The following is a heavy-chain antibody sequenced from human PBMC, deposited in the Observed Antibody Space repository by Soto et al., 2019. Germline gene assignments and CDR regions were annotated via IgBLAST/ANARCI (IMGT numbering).Heavy chain of an antibody. CDR1: GGSISSYY. CDR2: IFYSGSA. CDR3: ARHAPGYFDY. V-gene: IGHV4-59*08. J-gene: IGHJ4*02. Sequence: PSETLSLTCTVSGGSISSYYWSWIRQPPGKRLEWIGYIFYSGSADYNPSLTSRVTISVDTSKNQFSLTLSSVTAADTAVYYCARHAPGYFDYWGQGALVTVSS.